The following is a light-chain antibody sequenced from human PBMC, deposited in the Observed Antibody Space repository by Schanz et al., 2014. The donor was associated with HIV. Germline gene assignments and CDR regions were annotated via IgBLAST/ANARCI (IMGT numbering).Light chain of an antibody. Sequence: EIVLTQSPGTLSLSPGERATLSCRASQSVSSTYIAWYQQKPGQAPRILIYGAYNRATGIPDRFSGSGSGTDFTLTISRVEPEDYAVYYCQQYGSSPWTFGQGTRVDVK. J-gene: IGKJ1*01. CDR2: GAY. CDR1: QSVSSTY. CDR3: QQYGSSPWT. V-gene: IGKV3-20*01.